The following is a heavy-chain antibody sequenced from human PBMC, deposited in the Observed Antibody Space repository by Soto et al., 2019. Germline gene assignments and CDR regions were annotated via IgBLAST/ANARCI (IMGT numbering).Heavy chain of an antibody. J-gene: IGHJ4*02. CDR3: AKISRAVVARVHFDY. CDR1: GFTFSSYS. Sequence: GGSLRLSCAASGFTFSSYSMSWVRQAPGKGLEWVSAISGSGGSTYYADSVKGRFTISRDNSKNTLYLQMNSLRAEDTAVYYCAKISRAVVARVHFDYWGQGTLVTVSS. CDR2: ISGSGGST. V-gene: IGHV3-23*01. D-gene: IGHD2-2*01.